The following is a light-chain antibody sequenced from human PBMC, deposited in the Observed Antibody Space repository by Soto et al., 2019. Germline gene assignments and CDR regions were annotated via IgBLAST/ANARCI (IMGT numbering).Light chain of an antibody. CDR3: QQGNSMPFT. CDR2: AIS. Sequence: DIQMTQSPSSVSASVGDRVTITCRATQAISSWFAWYQQIPGKAPKLLISAISNLESGVPSRFSGSGSGTDFTLTISSLQPEDFATYYCQQGNSMPFTFGGGTKVE. V-gene: IGKV1-12*01. CDR1: QAISSW. J-gene: IGKJ4*01.